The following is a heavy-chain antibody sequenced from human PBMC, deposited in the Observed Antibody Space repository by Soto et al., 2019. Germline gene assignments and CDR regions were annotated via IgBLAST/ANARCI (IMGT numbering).Heavy chain of an antibody. V-gene: IGHV6-1*01. D-gene: IGHD5-12*01. CDR3: AKGDNLGPKTGYAFDP. CDR2: TYFRSKWYN. CDR1: GDSVSSNTAS. Sequence: PSQTLSLTCVISGDSVSSNTASWNWIRHSPSRGLEWLGRTYFRSKWYNDYAVSVKSRIIINPDTSNNQFSLQLNSVTPEDTAVYFCAKGDNLGPKTGYAFDPWGQGIMVTVSS. J-gene: IGHJ5*02.